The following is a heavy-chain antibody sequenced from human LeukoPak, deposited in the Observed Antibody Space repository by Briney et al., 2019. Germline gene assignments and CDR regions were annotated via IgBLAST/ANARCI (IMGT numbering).Heavy chain of an antibody. J-gene: IGHJ6*03. CDR1: GGSISRYY. V-gene: IGHV4-59*01. Sequence: SETLSLTCTVSGGSISRYYWSWLRQPPGQGLEWIGYIYYSGSTNYNPSLKSRVTISVDTSKNQFSLKLSSVTAADTAVYYCARGSYYYYMDVWGKGTTVTV. CDR3: ARGSYYYYMDV. CDR2: IYYSGST.